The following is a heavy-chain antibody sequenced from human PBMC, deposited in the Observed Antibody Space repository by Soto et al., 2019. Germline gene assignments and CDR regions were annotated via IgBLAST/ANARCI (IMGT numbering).Heavy chain of an antibody. Sequence: EVQLVESGGGLVQPGGSLRLSCAASGFTFSSYWMHWVRQAPGKGLVWVSRINSDASSTIYADTVRGRFAISRDNARKTLYLQMTELRAEETAVYYCRRGLIVGATPWDYWGQGALVTVSS. CDR3: RRGLIVGATPWDY. J-gene: IGHJ4*02. D-gene: IGHD1-26*01. CDR2: INSDASST. CDR1: GFTFSSYW. V-gene: IGHV3-74*01.